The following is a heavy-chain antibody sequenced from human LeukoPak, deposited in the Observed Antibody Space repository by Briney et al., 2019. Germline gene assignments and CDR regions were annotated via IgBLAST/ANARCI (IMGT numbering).Heavy chain of an antibody. J-gene: IGHJ4*02. Sequence: GGSLRLSCAASGFTFSSYEMNWVRQAPGKGLEWVSYISSSGSTIYYADSVKGRFTISRDNAKNSLYLQMNSLRAEDTAVYYCARGGFLSMVRGVLFDYWGQGTLVTVSS. V-gene: IGHV3-48*03. D-gene: IGHD3-10*01. CDR1: GFTFSSYE. CDR2: ISSSGSTI. CDR3: ARGGFLSMVRGVLFDY.